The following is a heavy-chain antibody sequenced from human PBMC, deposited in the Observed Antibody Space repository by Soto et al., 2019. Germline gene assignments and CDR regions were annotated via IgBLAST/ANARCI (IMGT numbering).Heavy chain of an antibody. CDR3: ARSWTTVTNAYDY. CDR2: ISSNGGST. V-gene: IGHV3-64*01. Sequence: GGSLRLSCAASGFPFSSYAMHWVRQAPGKGLEYVSAISSNGGSTYYANSVKGRFTISRDNSKNTLYLQMGSLRAEDMAVYYCARSWTTVTNAYDYWGQGTLVTVSS. CDR1: GFPFSSYA. J-gene: IGHJ4*02. D-gene: IGHD4-17*01.